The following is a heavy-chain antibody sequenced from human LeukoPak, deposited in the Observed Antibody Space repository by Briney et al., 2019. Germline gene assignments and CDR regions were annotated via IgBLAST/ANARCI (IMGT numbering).Heavy chain of an antibody. V-gene: IGHV3-11*04. CDR3: ARVVYPSGGYYFDY. CDR2: ISSSGSTI. J-gene: IGHJ4*02. Sequence: GGSLRLSCAASGFTFSDYYMSWIRQAPGKGLEWVSYISSSGSTIYYADSVKGRFTISRDKSKNTLYLQMNSLRAEDTAVYYCARVVYPSGGYYFDYWGQGTLVTVSS. D-gene: IGHD6-19*01. CDR1: GFTFSDYY.